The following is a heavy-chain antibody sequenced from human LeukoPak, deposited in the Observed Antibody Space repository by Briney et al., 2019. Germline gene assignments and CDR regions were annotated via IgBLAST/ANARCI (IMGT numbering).Heavy chain of an antibody. D-gene: IGHD6-6*01. J-gene: IGHJ3*02. CDR2: INPNSGGT. CDR3: ARGRRYSSSSTAFDI. CDR1: GYTFTGYY. Sequence: GAAVKVSCTASGYTFTGYYMHWVRQAPGQGLEWMGWINPNSGGTNYAQKFQGRVTMTRDTSISTAYMELSRLRSDDTAVYYCARGRRYSSSSTAFDIWGQGTMVTVSS. V-gene: IGHV1-2*02.